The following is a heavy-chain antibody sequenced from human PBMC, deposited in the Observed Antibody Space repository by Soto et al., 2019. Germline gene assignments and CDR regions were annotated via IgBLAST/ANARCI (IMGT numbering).Heavy chain of an antibody. CDR2: IIPIFGTA. CDR1: GGTFTSYA. V-gene: IGHV1-69*13. D-gene: IGHD3-22*01. CDR3: ARSNYYDRNWFDP. Sequence: ASVKVSCKASGGTFTSYAISWVRQAPGQGLEWMGGIIPIFGTANYAQKFQGRVTITADESTSTAYMELSSLRSEDTAVYYCARSNYYDRNWFDPRGQGTLVTVSS. J-gene: IGHJ5*02.